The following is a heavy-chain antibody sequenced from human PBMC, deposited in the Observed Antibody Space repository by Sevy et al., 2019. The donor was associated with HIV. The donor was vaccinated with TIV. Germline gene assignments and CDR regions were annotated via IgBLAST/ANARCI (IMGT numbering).Heavy chain of an antibody. Sequence: ASVKVSCTASGYTFTTRGLTWVRQAPGQGLEWMGWISAYDDTDYAQQVQGRITMTTDTSTKTAYMELRNWRSDDTAVYYCARDSGLRGISGDFDYWGQGTLVTVSS. CDR3: ARDSGLRGISGDFDY. CDR2: ISAYDDT. CDR1: GYTFTTRG. V-gene: IGHV1-18*01. J-gene: IGHJ4*02. D-gene: IGHD6-19*01.